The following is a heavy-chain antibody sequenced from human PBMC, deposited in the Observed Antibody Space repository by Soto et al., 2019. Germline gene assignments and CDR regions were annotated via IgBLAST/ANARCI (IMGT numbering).Heavy chain of an antibody. CDR2: INPNSGNI. D-gene: IGHD3-10*01. CDR3: ARGRASGSYYLLDY. V-gene: IGHV1-8*01. J-gene: IGHJ4*02. Sequence: ASVKVSCKASGDTFTTYDINWVRQATGHGLEWMGWINPNSGNIGYAQRFQGRVTMTRDTAIRTAYMEVSSLRSDDTAVYYCARGRASGSYYLLDYWGQGXLVTVSS. CDR1: GDTFTTYD.